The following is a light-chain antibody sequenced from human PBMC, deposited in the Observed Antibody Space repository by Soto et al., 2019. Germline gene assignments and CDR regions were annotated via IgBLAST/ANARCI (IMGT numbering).Light chain of an antibody. CDR1: QDISNY. CDR2: DAS. V-gene: IGKV1-33*01. CDR3: HRGAS. Sequence: DIQMTQSPSSLSASVGDRVTITCQASQDISNYLNWYQQKPGKAPKLLIYDASNLETGVPSRFSGSGSGTDFTFTISSLQPEDIATYYCHRGASFGPGTKVDIK. J-gene: IGKJ3*01.